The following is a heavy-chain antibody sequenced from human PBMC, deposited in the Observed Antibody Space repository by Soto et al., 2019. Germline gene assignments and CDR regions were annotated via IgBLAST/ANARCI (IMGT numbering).Heavy chain of an antibody. Sequence: GASVKVSCKASGYTFTSYAMHWVRQAPGQRLEWMGWINAGNGNTKYSQKFQGRVTITRDTSASTAYMELSSLRSEDTAVYYCARDDSSSWYFDYWGQGTLVTVS. CDR1: GYTFTSYA. J-gene: IGHJ4*02. D-gene: IGHD6-13*01. CDR2: INAGNGNT. V-gene: IGHV1-3*01. CDR3: ARDDSSSWYFDY.